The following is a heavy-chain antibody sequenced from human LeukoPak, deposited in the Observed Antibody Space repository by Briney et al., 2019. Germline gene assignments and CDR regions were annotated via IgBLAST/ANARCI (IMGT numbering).Heavy chain of an antibody. CDR1: GFTFSSYS. V-gene: IGHV3-30*02. J-gene: IGHJ4*02. Sequence: PGGSLRLSCAASGFTFSSYSMNWVRQAPGKGLEWVAFIRYDGSNKYYADSVKGRFTISRDNSKNTLYLQMNSLRAEDTAVYYCAKEGYSSGWYYFDYWGQGTLVTVSS. D-gene: IGHD6-19*01. CDR2: IRYDGSNK. CDR3: AKEGYSSGWYYFDY.